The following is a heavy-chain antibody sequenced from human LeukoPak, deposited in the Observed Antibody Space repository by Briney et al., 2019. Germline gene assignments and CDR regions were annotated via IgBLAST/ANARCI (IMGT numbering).Heavy chain of an antibody. CDR2: ISAYNGNT. CDR1: GYTFTSYG. CDR3: ARDSSGWIPDY. D-gene: IGHD6-19*01. Sequence: ASVKVSCKASGYTFTSYGISWVRQAPGQGLEWVGWISAYNGNTKYTQKFQGRVTMTTDTSTSTAYMELRSLRSDDTAVYYCARDSSGWIPDYWGQGTLVTVSS. J-gene: IGHJ4*02. V-gene: IGHV1-18*01.